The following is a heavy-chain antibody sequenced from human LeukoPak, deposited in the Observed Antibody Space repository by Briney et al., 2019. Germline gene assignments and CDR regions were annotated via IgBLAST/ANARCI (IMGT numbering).Heavy chain of an antibody. CDR2: IHRSGSP. V-gene: IGHV4-4*02. J-gene: IGHJ4*02. CDR3: AREILGGFTPGAY. CDR1: VDSTTSNF. Sequence: SETLSLTCTVSVDSTTSNFWSWVRQPPGKGLEWIGEIHRSGSPNYNPSLQSRVTISIDRSRNQIALELPSVTAADTAVYYCAREILGGFTPGAYWGQGTLVTVSP. D-gene: IGHD3-10*01.